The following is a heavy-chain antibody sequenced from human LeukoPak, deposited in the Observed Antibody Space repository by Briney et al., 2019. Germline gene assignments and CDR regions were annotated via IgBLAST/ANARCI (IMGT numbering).Heavy chain of an antibody. CDR3: ARATTYDILTGFSDY. Sequence: GGSLRLSCAASGFTVSSNYMSWVRQAPGKGLEWVSVIYSGGSTYYADSVKGRFTISRDNSKNTLYLQMNSLRAEDTAVYYCARATTYDILTGFSDYWGQGTLVTVSS. D-gene: IGHD3-9*01. CDR1: GFTVSSNY. J-gene: IGHJ4*02. CDR2: IYSGGST. V-gene: IGHV3-53*01.